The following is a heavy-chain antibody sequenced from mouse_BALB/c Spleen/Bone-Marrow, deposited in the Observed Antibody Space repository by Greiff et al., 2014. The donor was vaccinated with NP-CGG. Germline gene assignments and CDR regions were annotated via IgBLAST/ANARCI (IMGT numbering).Heavy chain of an antibody. CDR3: TRDMGLLRFDY. J-gene: IGHJ2*01. V-gene: IGHV7-3*02. D-gene: IGHD1-1*01. CDR1: GFTFTDYY. Sequence: VQLKQPGGGLVQPGGSLRVSCATSGFTFTDYYMSWVRQPPGKALEWLGFIRNKPNGYTTEYSASVKGRFTISRDNSQSILYLQMNTLRVEDSATYYCTRDMGLLRFDYWGQGTTLTVSS. CDR2: IRNKPNGYTT.